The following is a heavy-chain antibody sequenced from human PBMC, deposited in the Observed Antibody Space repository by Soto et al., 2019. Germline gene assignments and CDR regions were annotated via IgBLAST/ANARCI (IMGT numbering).Heavy chain of an antibody. CDR1: AFTFSSYV. CDR3: ARDPKTTASGYVYFDF. Sequence: EVQLVESGGGLVKPGGSLTLSCAASAFTFSSYVMNWVRQAPGKGLEWVSSISSSSSYIYYADSVKGRFTISRDNARNSLYLQMNSLRAEDTAVYYCARDPKTTASGYVYFDFWGQGALVTVSS. V-gene: IGHV3-21*01. CDR2: ISSSSSYI. D-gene: IGHD5-12*01. J-gene: IGHJ4*02.